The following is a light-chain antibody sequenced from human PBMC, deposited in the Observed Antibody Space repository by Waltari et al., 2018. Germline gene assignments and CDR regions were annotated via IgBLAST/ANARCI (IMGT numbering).Light chain of an antibody. CDR2: YDS. Sequence: SYVLTQPPSVSVAPGKAARITCGGNSIGSRSVHWYQQKPGQAPVLVIYYDSDRPSWIPERISGSKSVNTATLTISRVEAGDEAAYYCQLWESGSDRVVFGGGTKLTVL. CDR1: SIGSRS. J-gene: IGLJ2*01. CDR3: QLWESGSDRVV. V-gene: IGLV3-21*01.